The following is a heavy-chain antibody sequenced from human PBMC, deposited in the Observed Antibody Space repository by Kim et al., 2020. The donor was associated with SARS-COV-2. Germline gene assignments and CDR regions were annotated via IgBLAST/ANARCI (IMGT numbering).Heavy chain of an antibody. CDR3: AKDLLVAATGGVRWLSVFDY. CDR1: GFTFSSYG. D-gene: IGHD2-15*01. Sequence: GGSLRLSCAASGFTFSSYGMHWVRQAPGKGLEWVAVISYDGSNKYYADSVKGPFTISSDNSKNTLYLQMNSLRAEDTAVYYCAKDLLVAATGGVRWLSVFDYWGHGTLVTVSS. CDR2: ISYDGSNK. V-gene: IGHV3-30*18. J-gene: IGHJ4*01.